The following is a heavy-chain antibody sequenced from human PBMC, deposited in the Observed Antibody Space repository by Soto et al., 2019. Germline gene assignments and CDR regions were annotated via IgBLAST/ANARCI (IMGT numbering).Heavy chain of an antibody. D-gene: IGHD6-6*01. CDR2: IKSKTDGGTT. CDR1: GFTFSNAW. Sequence: GGSLRLSCAASGFTFSNAWMSWVRQAPGKGLEWVGRIKSKTDGGTTDYAAPVKGGFTISRDDSKNTLYLQMNSLKTEDTAVYYCTSLGLGEARDYWGQGTLVTVSS. J-gene: IGHJ4*02. V-gene: IGHV3-15*01. CDR3: TSLGLGEARDY.